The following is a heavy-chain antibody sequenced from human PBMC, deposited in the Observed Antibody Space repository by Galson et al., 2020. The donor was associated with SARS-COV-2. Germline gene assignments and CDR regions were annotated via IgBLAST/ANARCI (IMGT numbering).Heavy chain of an antibody. CDR2: IYYSGST. D-gene: IGHD3-9*01. CDR1: GGSISSSSYY. Sequence: SETLSLTCTVSGGSISSSSYYWGWISPPPGKGLEWIGSIYYSGSTYYNPSLNSRATISVDTTKNQFSLKLSSVTAADTAVYYCARHTTLRYFDWSPASARNNYFDYWGQGTLVTVSS. J-gene: IGHJ4*02. CDR3: ARHTTLRYFDWSPASARNNYFDY. V-gene: IGHV4-39*01.